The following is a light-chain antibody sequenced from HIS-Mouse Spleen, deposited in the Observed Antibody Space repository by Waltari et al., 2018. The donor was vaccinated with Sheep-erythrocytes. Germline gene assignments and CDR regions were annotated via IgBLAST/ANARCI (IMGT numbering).Light chain of an antibody. J-gene: IGKJ1*01. CDR1: QIVLYSSNNKNY. CDR2: WAS. V-gene: IGKV4-1*01. Sequence: DIVMTQSPDSLAVSLGERATINCNSSQIVLYSSNNKNYLAWYQQKPGQPPKLLIYWASTRESGVPDRFSGSGSGTDFTLTISSLQAEDVAVYYCQQYYSTPPTFGQGTKVEIK. CDR3: QQYYSTPPT.